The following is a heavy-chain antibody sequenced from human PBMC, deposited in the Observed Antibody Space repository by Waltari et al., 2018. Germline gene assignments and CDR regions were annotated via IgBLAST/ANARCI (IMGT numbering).Heavy chain of an antibody. Sequence: EVQLVETGGGLIQPGGSLRLSCAASGFTVSSNYMSWVRQAPGKGVEGVSVIDSGGSTYYADAVKGRFTISRDKSKNTLYLQMNSLRAEDTAVYYCARDPGSSWYGDYWGQGTLVTVSS. V-gene: IGHV3-53*02. J-gene: IGHJ4*02. D-gene: IGHD6-13*01. CDR2: IDSGGST. CDR3: ARDPGSSWYGDY. CDR1: GFTVSSNY.